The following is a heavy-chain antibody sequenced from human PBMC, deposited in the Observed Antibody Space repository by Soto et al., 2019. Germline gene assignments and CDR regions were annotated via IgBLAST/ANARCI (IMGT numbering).Heavy chain of an antibody. CDR2: INPSGGST. Sequence: ASVKVSCKASGYTFTSYYMHWVRQAPGQGLEWMGIINPSGGSTSYAQKFQGRVTMTGDTSTSTVYMELSSLRSEDTTVYYCARDSTAMVTSNWFDPWGQGTLVTVSS. J-gene: IGHJ5*02. V-gene: IGHV1-46*01. D-gene: IGHD5-18*01. CDR3: ARDSTAMVTSNWFDP. CDR1: GYTFTSYY.